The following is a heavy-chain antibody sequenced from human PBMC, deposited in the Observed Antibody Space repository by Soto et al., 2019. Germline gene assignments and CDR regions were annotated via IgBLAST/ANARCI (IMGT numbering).Heavy chain of an antibody. J-gene: IGHJ4*02. V-gene: IGHV1-3*01. CDR1: GYTFTSYA. CDR2: INAGNGNT. Sequence: EASVKVSCKASGYTFTSYAMHWVRQAPGQRLEWMGWINAGNGNTKYSQKFQGRVTITRDTSASTAYMELSSLRSEDTAVYYCASGVTTETWDFDYWGQGTLVTVSS. D-gene: IGHD4-17*01. CDR3: ASGVTTETWDFDY.